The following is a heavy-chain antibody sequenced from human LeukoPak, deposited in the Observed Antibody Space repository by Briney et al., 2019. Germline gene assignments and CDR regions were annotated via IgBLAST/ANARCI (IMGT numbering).Heavy chain of an antibody. V-gene: IGHV3-15*01. CDR2: IKSKTDGGTT. D-gene: IGHD3-3*01. CDR3: TTVGSGYYDFWSGYPANYYYYYMDV. CDR1: GFTFSNAW. J-gene: IGHJ6*03. Sequence: PGGSLRLSCAASGFTFSNAWMSWVRQAPGKGLEWVGRIKSKTDGGTTDYAAPVKGRFTISRDDSKNALYLQMNSLKTEDTAVYYCTTVGSGYYDFWSGYPANYYYYYMDVWGKGTTVTVSS.